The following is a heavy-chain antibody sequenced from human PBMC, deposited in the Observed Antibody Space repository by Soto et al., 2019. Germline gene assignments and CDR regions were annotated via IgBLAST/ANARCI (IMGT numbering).Heavy chain of an antibody. CDR2: ITPYTGNA. CDR1: GYTFTNFG. Sequence: QVHLVQSGAVVENPGASVKVSCKASGYTFTNFGINWVRQAPGQGLEWMGWITPYTGNANYPQKHQDRLTITTATSTNTAYLELRSLRSADTAVYFCARARRFSGAHHDYWGQGTRVTVAS. V-gene: IGHV1-18*04. CDR3: ARARRFSGAHHDY. D-gene: IGHD1-26*01. J-gene: IGHJ4*02.